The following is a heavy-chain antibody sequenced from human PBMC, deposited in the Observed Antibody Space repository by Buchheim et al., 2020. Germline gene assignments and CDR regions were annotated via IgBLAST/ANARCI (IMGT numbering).Heavy chain of an antibody. CDR3: AREKGGKSSGGYFYLTDH. V-gene: IGHV3-48*03. CDR1: GFTLSGYD. J-gene: IGHJ4*02. D-gene: IGHD3-22*01. CDR2: ISTTGKSI. Sequence: EVQLVESGGGLVQPGGSLRLSCAASGFTLSGYDMNWVRQAPGRGLEWVAYISTTGKSIYIADSVKGRFTVSRDNAKNSLYLQMNSLRVEDTAVYYCAREKGGKSSGGYFYLTDHWGLGTL.